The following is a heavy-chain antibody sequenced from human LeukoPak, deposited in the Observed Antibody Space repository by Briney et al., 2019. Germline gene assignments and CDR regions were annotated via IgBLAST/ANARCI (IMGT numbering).Heavy chain of an antibody. CDR2: IYYSGST. CDR1: GGSVSSGSYY. Sequence: SETLSLTCTVSGGSVSSGSYYWSWIRQPPGKGLEWIGYIYYSGSTNYNPSLKSRVTISVDTSRNQFSLKLSSVTAAATAVYYCASRKSGSYFPSIDYWGQGTLVTVSS. V-gene: IGHV4-61*01. D-gene: IGHD1-26*01. CDR3: ASRKSGSYFPSIDY. J-gene: IGHJ4*02.